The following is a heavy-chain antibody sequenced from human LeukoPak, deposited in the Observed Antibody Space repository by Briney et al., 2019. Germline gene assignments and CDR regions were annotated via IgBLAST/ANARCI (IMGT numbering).Heavy chain of an antibody. D-gene: IGHD6-6*01. J-gene: IGHJ4*02. CDR1: GGSISSYY. CDR2: IYYSGST. V-gene: IGHV4-59*01. Sequence: PSETLSLTCTVSGGSISSYYWSWIRQPPGKGLEWIGYIYYSGSTNYNPSLKSRVTISVDTSKSQFSLKLSSVTAADTAVYYCARSEYSSSSQHFDYWGQGTLVTVSS. CDR3: ARSEYSSSSQHFDY.